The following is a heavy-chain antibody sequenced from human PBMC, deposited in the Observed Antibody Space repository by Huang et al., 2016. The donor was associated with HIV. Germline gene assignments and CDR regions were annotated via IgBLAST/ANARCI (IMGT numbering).Heavy chain of an antibody. D-gene: IGHD3-10*01. Sequence: QVQLVESGGGVVQPGRSLRLSCAASGFTFSGYGRHWVRQGRGKGVEWVAVISYDGSNKYSADSVKGRFTISRDNSKNTLYLQMNSLRAEDTAVYYCAKDLYYYGSGAPSDWGQGTLVTVSS. CDR3: AKDLYYYGSGAPSD. V-gene: IGHV3-30*18. CDR2: ISYDGSNK. J-gene: IGHJ4*02. CDR1: GFTFSGYG.